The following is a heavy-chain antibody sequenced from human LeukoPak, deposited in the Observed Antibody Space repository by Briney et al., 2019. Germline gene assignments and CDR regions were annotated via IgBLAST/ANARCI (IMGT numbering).Heavy chain of an antibody. CDR1: GYTFTSYD. D-gene: IGHD6-13*01. Sequence: ASVKVSCKASGYTFTSYDINWVRQAPGQGLEWMGWMNPKNANTGYAQKFQGRVTMTRNTSISTAYMEVTSLRSEDTAVYYCARGPPESSSSDYCGQGTLVTVSS. V-gene: IGHV1-8*01. CDR3: ARGPPESSSSDY. CDR2: MNPKNANT. J-gene: IGHJ4*02.